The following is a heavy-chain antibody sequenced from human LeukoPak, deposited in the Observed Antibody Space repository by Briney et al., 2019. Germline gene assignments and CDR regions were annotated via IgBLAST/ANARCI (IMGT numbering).Heavy chain of an antibody. J-gene: IGHJ4*02. CDR2: IYYSGST. D-gene: IGHD4-17*01. CDR1: GGSISSYY. Sequence: SETLSLTCTVSGGSISSYYWSWIRQPPGKGLEWVGYIYYSGSTNYNPSLKSRVTISVDTSKNQFSLQLSSVTAADTAVYYCASSIAYGDYEGDYWGREPWSPSPQ. V-gene: IGHV4-59*12. CDR3: ASSIAYGDYEGDY.